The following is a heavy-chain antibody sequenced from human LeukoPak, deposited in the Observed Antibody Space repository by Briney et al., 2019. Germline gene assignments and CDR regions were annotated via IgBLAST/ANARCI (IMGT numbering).Heavy chain of an antibody. CDR1: GGTLSSYA. V-gene: IGHV1-69*13. J-gene: IGHJ4*02. Sequence: SVKVSCKASGGTLSSYAISWVRQAPGQGLEWMGGIIPIFGTANYAQKFQGRVTITADESTSTAYMELSSLRSEDTAVYYCARGENTVTTFDYWGQGTLVTVSS. D-gene: IGHD4-17*01. CDR3: ARGENTVTTFDY. CDR2: IIPIFGTA.